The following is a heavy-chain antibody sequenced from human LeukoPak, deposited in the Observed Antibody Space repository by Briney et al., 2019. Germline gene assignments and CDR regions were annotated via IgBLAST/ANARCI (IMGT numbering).Heavy chain of an antibody. D-gene: IGHD6-13*01. CDR2: IYYSGST. CDR1: GGSISSYY. J-gene: IGHJ4*02. Sequence: SETLSLTCTVSGGSISSYYWSWIRQPPGKGLEWIGSIYYSGSTYYNPSLKSRVTISVDTSKNQFSLKLSSVTAADTAVYYCARLAAAGSLFDYWGQGTLVTVSS. V-gene: IGHV4-39*07. CDR3: ARLAAAGSLFDY.